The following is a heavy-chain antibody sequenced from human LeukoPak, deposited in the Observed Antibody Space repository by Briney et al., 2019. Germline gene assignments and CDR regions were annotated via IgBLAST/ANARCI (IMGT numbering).Heavy chain of an antibody. D-gene: IGHD2-15*01. CDR3: ASEIRRGATAPDY. V-gene: IGHV1-46*01. Sequence: ASVKVSCKASGYTFTSYYMHWVRQAPGQGLEWMGIINPSGGSTSYAQKFQGRVTMTRDTSISTAYMELSRLRSDDTAVYYCASEIRRGATAPDYWGQGTLVTVSS. CDR2: INPSGGST. CDR1: GYTFTSYY. J-gene: IGHJ4*02.